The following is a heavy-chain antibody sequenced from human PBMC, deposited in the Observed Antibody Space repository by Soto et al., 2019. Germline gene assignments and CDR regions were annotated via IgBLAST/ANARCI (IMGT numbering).Heavy chain of an antibody. CDR3: ARGSRDGYNYAFDI. J-gene: IGHJ3*02. V-gene: IGHV3-48*02. CDR1: GFTFSSYS. D-gene: IGHD5-12*01. CDR2: ISSSSSTR. Sequence: GGSLRLSCAASGFTFSSYSMNWVRQAPGKGLEWVSYISSSSSTRYYADSVKGRFTISRDNAKNSLYLQMNSLRDEDTAVYYCARGSRDGYNYAFDIWGQGTMVTVSS.